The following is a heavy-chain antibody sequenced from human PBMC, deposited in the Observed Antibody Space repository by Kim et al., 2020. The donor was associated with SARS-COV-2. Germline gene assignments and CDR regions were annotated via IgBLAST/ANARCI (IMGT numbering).Heavy chain of an antibody. V-gene: IGHV1-18*01. D-gene: IGHD3-10*01. CDR2: SGDT. Sequence: SGDTNYAQNFQSRDTMTPDTSTNTAYLELRSLKSDDTAMYYCARGANYFDYWGQGTLVTVSS. J-gene: IGHJ4*02. CDR3: ARGANYFDY.